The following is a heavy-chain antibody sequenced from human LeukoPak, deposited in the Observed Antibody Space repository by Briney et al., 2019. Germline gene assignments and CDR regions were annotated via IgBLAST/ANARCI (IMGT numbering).Heavy chain of an antibody. Sequence: SETLSLTCAVYGGSFSGYYWSWIRQPPGKGLEWIGEINHSGSSNYNPALKSRVNISVDTSKNQFSLKMSSVTGADTAVYYCASAFSMGYGDYLKHHRCRAFGYWGQGTLVTVSS. CDR2: INHSGSS. V-gene: IGHV4-34*01. CDR3: ASAFSMGYGDYLKHHRCRAFGY. D-gene: IGHD4-17*01. J-gene: IGHJ4*02. CDR1: GGSFSGYY.